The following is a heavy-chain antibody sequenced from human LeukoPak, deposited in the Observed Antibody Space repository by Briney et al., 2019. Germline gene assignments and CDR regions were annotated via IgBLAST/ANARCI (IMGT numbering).Heavy chain of an antibody. CDR1: GFTFSSYA. Sequence: PGGSLRLSCAASGFTFSSYAMSWVRQAPGKGLEWVSAISGSGGSTYYADSVKGRFTISRDNSKNTLYLQMNSLRAEGTAVYYCAKQSGGIDYGADYWGQGTLVTVSS. CDR2: ISGSGGST. J-gene: IGHJ4*02. V-gene: IGHV3-23*01. D-gene: IGHD4-17*01. CDR3: AKQSGGIDYGADY.